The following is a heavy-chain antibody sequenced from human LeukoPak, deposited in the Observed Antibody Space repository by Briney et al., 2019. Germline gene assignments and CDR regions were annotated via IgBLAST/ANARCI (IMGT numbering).Heavy chain of an antibody. CDR1: GGSFKGYY. V-gene: IGHV4-34*01. Sequence: SETLSLTCAVYGGSFKGYYWSWIRQPPAKGLEWIGEINPGGSTNYNASLKGRVAISADTSKNQFSLELSSVTAADTAVYYCASHRPYYHYMDVWGKGTTVTVSS. J-gene: IGHJ6*03. CDR3: ASHRPYYHYMDV. CDR2: INPGGST.